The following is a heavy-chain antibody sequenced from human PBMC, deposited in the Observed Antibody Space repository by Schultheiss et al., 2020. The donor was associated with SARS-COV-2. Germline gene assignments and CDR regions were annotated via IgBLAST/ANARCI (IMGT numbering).Heavy chain of an antibody. CDR1: GGTFSSYA. CDR2: INPNSGGT. D-gene: IGHD2-15*01. V-gene: IGHV1-2*04. Sequence: ASVKVSCKASGGTFSSYAISWVRQAPGQGLEWMGWINPNSGGTNYAQKFQGWVTMTRDTSISTAYMELSSLRSEDTAVYYCTRSSGGGFCDYWGQGTLVTVSS. J-gene: IGHJ4*02. CDR3: TRSSGGGFCDY.